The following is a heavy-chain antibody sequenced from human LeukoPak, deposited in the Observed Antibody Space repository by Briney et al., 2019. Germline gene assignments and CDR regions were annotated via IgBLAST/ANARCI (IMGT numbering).Heavy chain of an antibody. D-gene: IGHD6-19*01. J-gene: IGHJ4*02. CDR2: ISYDGSDK. CDR1: GFTFRSYG. Sequence: GGSLRLSCAASGFTFRSYGMHWVRQAPGKGLEWGAVISYDGSDKYYTDSVKGRFTISRDNSKNTLYLQMNSLRPEDTAVYYCAKDQGEEWLTRPDFWGQGTLVTVSS. CDR3: AKDQGEEWLTRPDF. V-gene: IGHV3-30*18.